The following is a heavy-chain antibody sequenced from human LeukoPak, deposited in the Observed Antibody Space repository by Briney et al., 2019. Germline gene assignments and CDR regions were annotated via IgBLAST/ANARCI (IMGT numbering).Heavy chain of an antibody. CDR1: GFTFSSYS. V-gene: IGHV3-21*01. J-gene: IGHJ4*02. CDR2: ISSSSSYI. D-gene: IGHD2-2*01. CDR3: ARDGVVPAAMMAIAWGNFDY. Sequence: GGSLRLSCAASGFTFSSYSMNWVRQAPGKGLEWVSSISSSSSYIYYADSVKGRFTISRDNSKNTLYLQMNSLRAEDTAVYYCARDGVVPAAMMAIAWGNFDYWGQGTLVTVSS.